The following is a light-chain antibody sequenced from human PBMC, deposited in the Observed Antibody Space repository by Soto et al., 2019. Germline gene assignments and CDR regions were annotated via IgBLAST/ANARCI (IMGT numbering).Light chain of an antibody. V-gene: IGLV4-69*01. CDR2: INSDGSH. CDR1: SGRSTYA. J-gene: IGLJ3*02. CDR3: QTRVTDIGWV. Sequence: QLVLTQSPSASASLGASVKLTCTLSSGRSTYAIAWHLQQPDKGPRYLMQINSDGSHIKGDGIPDRFSASSSGAARYLTSSSPQAEDEDDYYCQTRVTDIGWVFGGGTKLTVL.